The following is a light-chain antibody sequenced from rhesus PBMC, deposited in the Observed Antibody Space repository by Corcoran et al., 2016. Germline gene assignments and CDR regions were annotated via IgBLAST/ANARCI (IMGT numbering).Light chain of an antibody. J-gene: IGKJ4*01. CDR1: QSVSSY. CDR3: LQSSNWPHT. CDR2: GAS. V-gene: IGKV3-24*04. Sequence: EIVMTQSPATLALSPGERATLSCRASQSVSSYLAWYQQKPGQAPRLLIYGASSRATGIPDRFSGSGSGTECTLTISSLEPEDVGVYFCLQSSNWPHTFGGGTKVEIK.